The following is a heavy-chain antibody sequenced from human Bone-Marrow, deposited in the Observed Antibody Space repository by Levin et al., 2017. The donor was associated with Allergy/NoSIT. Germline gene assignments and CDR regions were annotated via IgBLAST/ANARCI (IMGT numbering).Heavy chain of an antibody. CDR1: GESFSRYY. CDR3: ATVGGNWFDP. Sequence: PSETLSLTCAVYGESFSRYYWIWIRQSPGKGLEWIGEINHSGSANYNPSLKSRVSISVDTSKSQISLRLTSVTAADTAVYYCATVGGNWFDPWGQGTLVTVSS. J-gene: IGHJ5*02. CDR2: INHSGSA. V-gene: IGHV4-34*01.